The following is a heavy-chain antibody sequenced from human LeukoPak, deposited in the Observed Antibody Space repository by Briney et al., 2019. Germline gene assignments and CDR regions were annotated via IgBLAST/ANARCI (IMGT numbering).Heavy chain of an antibody. CDR3: AKDRGNTMVLAY. CDR2: ISYDGSNK. V-gene: IGHV3-30*18. Sequence: GGSLRLSCAASGFTFSSYGMHWVRQAPGKGLEWVAVISYDGSNKYYTDSVKGRFTLSRDNSKNTLYLQMNSLRAEDTAVYYCAKDRGNTMVLAYWGQGTLVTVSS. J-gene: IGHJ4*02. D-gene: IGHD3-10*01. CDR1: GFTFSSYG.